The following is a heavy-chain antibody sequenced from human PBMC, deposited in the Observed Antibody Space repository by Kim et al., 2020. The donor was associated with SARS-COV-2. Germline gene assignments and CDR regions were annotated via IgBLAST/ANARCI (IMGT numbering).Heavy chain of an antibody. Sequence: GGSLRLSCAASGFTFSSYAMSWVRQAPGKGLEWVSAISGSGGSTYYADSVKGRFTISRDNSKNTLYLQMNSLRAEDTAVYYCALSDFWSGYRNWGQGTLVTVSS. V-gene: IGHV3-23*01. J-gene: IGHJ4*02. CDR1: GFTFSSYA. CDR2: ISGSGGST. D-gene: IGHD3-3*01. CDR3: ALSDFWSGYRN.